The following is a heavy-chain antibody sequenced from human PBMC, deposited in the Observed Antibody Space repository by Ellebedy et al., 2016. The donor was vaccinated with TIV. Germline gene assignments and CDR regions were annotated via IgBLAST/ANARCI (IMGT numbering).Heavy chain of an antibody. V-gene: IGHV1-3*01. D-gene: IGHD3/OR15-3a*01. CDR2: INGGNGNT. J-gene: IGHJ6*02. CDR3: ANNRSHSRYDFWSGSYGMDV. CDR1: GYTLTELS. Sequence: AASVKVSCKVSGYTLTELSMHWVRQDPGQRLEWMGWINGGNGNTKYSQKFQGRVTITRDTSASTAYMDLSSLRSEDTAVYYCANNRSHSRYDFWSGSYGMDVWGQGTTVTVSS.